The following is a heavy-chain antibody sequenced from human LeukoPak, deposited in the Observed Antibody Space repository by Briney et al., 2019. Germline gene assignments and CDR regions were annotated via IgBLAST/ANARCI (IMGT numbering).Heavy chain of an antibody. CDR1: GFTVSSNY. Sequence: PGGSLRLSCAASGFTVSSNYMSWVRQAPGKGLEWVSVIYGGGSTYYADSVKGRFTISRDNSKNTLYLQMNSLRAEDTAVYYCARPMVRGGGDYWGQGTLVTVSS. CDR3: ARPMVRGGGDY. CDR2: IYGGGST. V-gene: IGHV3-66*04. J-gene: IGHJ4*02. D-gene: IGHD3-10*01.